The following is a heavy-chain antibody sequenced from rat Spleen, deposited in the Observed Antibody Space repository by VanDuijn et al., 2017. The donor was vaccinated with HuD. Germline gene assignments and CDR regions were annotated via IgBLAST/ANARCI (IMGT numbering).Heavy chain of an antibody. Sequence: EVQLVESGGGLVQPGRSLKLTCEASGFTFNNYWLTWIRQAPGKGLEWVASILRSGENTYYSDSVKGRFTISRDNAESTLYLQMNRLRSEDSATYYCTGGGIPWYLDFWGPGTMVTVSS. CDR2: ILRSGENT. D-gene: IGHD2-2*01. J-gene: IGHJ1*01. V-gene: IGHV5-31*01. CDR3: TGGGIPWYLDF. CDR1: GFTFNNYW.